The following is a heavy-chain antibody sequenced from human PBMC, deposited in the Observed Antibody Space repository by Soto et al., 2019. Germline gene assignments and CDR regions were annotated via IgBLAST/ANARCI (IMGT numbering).Heavy chain of an antibody. Sequence: PGGSLRLSCAASGLTFGSSWMHWVRQAPGKGLVWVSRINIDGSDTTYADSVKGRFTISRDNAKNTLYLQMNSLRAEDTAVYYCTRYRDIVVVNVHYDVFDIWGQGTMVTVSS. CDR3: TRYRDIVVVNVHYDVFDI. CDR1: GLTFGSSW. CDR2: INIDGSDT. V-gene: IGHV3-74*01. D-gene: IGHD2-21*01. J-gene: IGHJ3*02.